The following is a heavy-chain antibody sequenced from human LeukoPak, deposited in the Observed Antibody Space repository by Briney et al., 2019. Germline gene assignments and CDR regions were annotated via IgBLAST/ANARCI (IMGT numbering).Heavy chain of an antibody. CDR2: MNPNSGNT. CDR1: GYTFTSYD. Sequence: VSVKVSCKASGYTFTSYDINWVRQATGQGLEWMGWMNPNSGNTGYAQKFQGRVTITRNTSISTAYMELSSLRSEDTAVCYCARRVAAAQRRDYYYYMDVWGKGTTVTVSS. V-gene: IGHV1-8*03. D-gene: IGHD6-13*01. CDR3: ARRVAAAQRRDYYYYMDV. J-gene: IGHJ6*03.